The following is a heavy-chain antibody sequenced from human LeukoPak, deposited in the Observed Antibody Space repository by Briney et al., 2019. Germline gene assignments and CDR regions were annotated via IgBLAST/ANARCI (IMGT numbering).Heavy chain of an antibody. V-gene: IGHV3-23*01. D-gene: IGHD1-1*01. CDR2: ISISGGST. CDR1: GFTFSSYT. Sequence: PGGSLRLSCAASGFTFSSYTMSWVRQAPGKGLXXVSGISISGGSTYYADSVKGRFTISRDNSKNTLYLQMNGLRAEDTAAYYCATKGTGLSDYWGQGTLVTVSS. J-gene: IGHJ4*02. CDR3: ATKGTGLSDY.